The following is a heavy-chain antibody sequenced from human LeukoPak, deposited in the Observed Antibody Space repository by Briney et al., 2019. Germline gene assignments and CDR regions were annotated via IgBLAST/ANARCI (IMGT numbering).Heavy chain of an antibody. CDR3: ARVEGEVPTGLDY. CDR2: IYYSGTT. V-gene: IGHV4-39*07. J-gene: IGHJ4*02. CDR1: GVSISGSSYY. Sequence: PSETLSLTCTVSGVSISGSSYYWGWIRQPPGKGLEWIGSIYYSGTTYYNPSLKSRVTISVDTSKNQFSLKLTSVTAADTAVYYCARVEGEVPTGLDYWGQGTLVTVSS. D-gene: IGHD1-26*01.